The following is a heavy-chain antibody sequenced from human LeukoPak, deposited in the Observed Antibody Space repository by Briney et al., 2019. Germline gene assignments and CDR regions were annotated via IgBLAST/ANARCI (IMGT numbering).Heavy chain of an antibody. V-gene: IGHV3-13*01. J-gene: IGHJ6*03. Sequence: GGSLRLSWAASGFTFSSYDMHWVRQATGKGLEWVSAIGTAGDTYYPGSVKGRFTISRENAKNSLYLQMNSLRAGDTAVYYCARSGAVAGYYYYYMDVWGKGTTVTISS. CDR1: GFTFSSYD. CDR3: ARSGAVAGYYYYYMDV. CDR2: IGTAGDT. D-gene: IGHD6-19*01.